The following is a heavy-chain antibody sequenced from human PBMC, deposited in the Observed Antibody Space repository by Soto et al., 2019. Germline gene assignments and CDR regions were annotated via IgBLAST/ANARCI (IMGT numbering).Heavy chain of an antibody. Sequence: QVQLVQSGAEVKKPGASVKVSCKASGYTFTSYDINWVRQATGQGLEWMGWMNPNTGNTVYSQKFQGRVNMTRNTSISTAYMELIRLRSEYTAVYFCARGILWFGGSSHYYDMDVWGKGPTVTFSS. J-gene: IGHJ6*03. V-gene: IGHV1-8*01. CDR3: ARGILWFGGSSHYYDMDV. CDR1: GYTFTSYD. CDR2: MNPNTGNT. D-gene: IGHD3-10*01.